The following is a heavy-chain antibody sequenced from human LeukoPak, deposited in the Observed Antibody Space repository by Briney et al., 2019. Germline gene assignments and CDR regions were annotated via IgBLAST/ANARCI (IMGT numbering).Heavy chain of an antibody. CDR1: GYTFTNYY. V-gene: IGHV1-46*01. J-gene: IGHJ6*02. CDR3: ARVTMLRGVVGTNGMDI. CDR2: IIPSGGGT. Sequence: ASVKVSCKASGYTFTNYYMHWVRQAPGQGLEWMGIIIPSGGGTTYAQRFQGRVIMTRDTSTSTVYMELTSLRSEDTAVYYCARVTMLRGVVGTNGMDIWGQGTTVTVSS. D-gene: IGHD3-10*01.